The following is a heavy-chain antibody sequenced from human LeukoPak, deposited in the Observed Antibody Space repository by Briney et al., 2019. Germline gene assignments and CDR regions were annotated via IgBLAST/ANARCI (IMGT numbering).Heavy chain of an antibody. CDR2: ISSSSGTI. Sequence: TGGSLRLSCAASGFTFDSYSMNWVRRAPGKGLEWVSYISSSSGTIYYADSVKGRFTISRDNAKNSLYLQMNSLRDEDTAVYYCARDSHSMVRGVTTFDHWGQGTLVTVSS. J-gene: IGHJ4*02. CDR1: GFTFDSYS. D-gene: IGHD3-10*01. CDR3: ARDSHSMVRGVTTFDH. V-gene: IGHV3-48*02.